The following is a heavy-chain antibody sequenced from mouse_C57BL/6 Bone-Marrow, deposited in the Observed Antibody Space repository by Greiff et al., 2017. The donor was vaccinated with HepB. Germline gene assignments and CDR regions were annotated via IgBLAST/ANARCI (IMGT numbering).Heavy chain of an antibody. CDR3: ARGRYGSSDY. CDR2: IDPSDSYT. J-gene: IGHJ2*01. Sequence: QVQLQQPGAELVMPGASVKLSCKASGYTFTSYWMHWVKQRPGQGLEWIGEIDPSDSYTNYNQKFKGKSTLTVDKSSSTAYMQLSSLTSEDSAVYYCARGRYGSSDYWGQGTTLTVSS. CDR1: GYTFTSYW. D-gene: IGHD1-1*01. V-gene: IGHV1-69*01.